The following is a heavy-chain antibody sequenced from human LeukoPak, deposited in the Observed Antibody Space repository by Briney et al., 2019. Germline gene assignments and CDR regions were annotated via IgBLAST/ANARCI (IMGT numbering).Heavy chain of an antibody. CDR2: IYTSGTT. V-gene: IGHV4-61*02. CDR3: ARDTPFSGNYFYY. D-gene: IGHD1-26*01. Sequence: SQTLSLTCTVSGGSITSAGDYWSWIRQPAGKGLEWIGRIYTSGTTNYNPSLNSRVTISVDTSKNQLSLKLGSVTAADTAVYYCARDTPFSGNYFYYWGQGTLVTVSS. J-gene: IGHJ4*02. CDR1: GGSITSAGDY.